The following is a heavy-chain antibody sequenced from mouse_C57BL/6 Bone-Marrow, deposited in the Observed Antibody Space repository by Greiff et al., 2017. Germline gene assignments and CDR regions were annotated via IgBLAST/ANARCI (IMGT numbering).Heavy chain of an antibody. Sequence: QVQLQQSGAELVRPGTSVKLSCKASGYTFTSYWMHWVKQRPGQGLEWIGVIDPSDSYTNYNQKFKGKATLTVDTSSSTAYMQLSSLTSEDSAVXYCARGGGPDYWGQGTTLTVSS. CDR3: ARGGGPDY. CDR2: IDPSDSYT. V-gene: IGHV1-59*01. J-gene: IGHJ2*01. CDR1: GYTFTSYW.